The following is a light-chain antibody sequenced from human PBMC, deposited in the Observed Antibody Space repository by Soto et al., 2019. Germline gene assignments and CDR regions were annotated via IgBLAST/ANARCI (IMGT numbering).Light chain of an antibody. Sequence: ETVLTQSPGTLSLSPGERATFSCRASQTIRSNYLAWYRQTPGQAPRLLIYVASNRATGIADRFSGSGSGTDFTLIISRLEPEDFALYYCQQYGSSPWTFGQGTKVEIK. V-gene: IGKV3-20*01. CDR3: QQYGSSPWT. CDR2: VAS. J-gene: IGKJ1*01. CDR1: QTIRSNY.